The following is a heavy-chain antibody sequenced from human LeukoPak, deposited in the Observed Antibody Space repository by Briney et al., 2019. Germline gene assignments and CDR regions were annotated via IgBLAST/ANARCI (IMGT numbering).Heavy chain of an antibody. D-gene: IGHD7-27*01. CDR1: GFRLSSNG. J-gene: IGHJ4*02. CDR3: AREDWGTTGHSFGY. Sequence: GGSLRLSCVASGFRLSSNGMHWVRQAPGKGLEKVAVLWSDASNTYYADSVKGRFTISRDLSKNTLYLQMTSLRVEDTAVYYCAREDWGTTGHSFGYWGQGTLVTVSS. CDR2: LWSDASNT. V-gene: IGHV3-33*01.